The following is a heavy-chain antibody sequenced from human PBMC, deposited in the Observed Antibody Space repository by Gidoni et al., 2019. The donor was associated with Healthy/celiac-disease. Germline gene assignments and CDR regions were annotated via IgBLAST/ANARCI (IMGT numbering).Heavy chain of an antibody. V-gene: IGHV1-46*03. Sequence: QVQLVQSGAEVKKPGASVKVSCKASGYTFTSYYMHWVRQAPGQGLEWMGIINPSGGSTSYAQKFQGRVTMTRDTSTSTVYMELSSLRSEDTAVYYCARAIYSNYYGSGSYPDYWGQGTLVTVSS. J-gene: IGHJ4*02. CDR3: ARAIYSNYYGSGSYPDY. D-gene: IGHD3-10*01. CDR2: INPSGGST. CDR1: GYTFTSYY.